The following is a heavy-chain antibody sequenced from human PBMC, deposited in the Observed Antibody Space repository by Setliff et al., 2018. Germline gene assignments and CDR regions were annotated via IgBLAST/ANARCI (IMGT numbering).Heavy chain of an antibody. CDR3: ARAPRLEWILPTFDY. V-gene: IGHV1-46*01. J-gene: IGHJ4*02. CDR2: INPSGGST. D-gene: IGHD3-3*01. Sequence: ASVKVSCKASGYTFTSYYMHWVRQAPGQGLEWMGIINPSGGSTSYAQNFQGRVTMTTDTSTNTAYMELRSLTSDDTAVYYCARAPRLEWILPTFDYWGQGTPVTVSS. CDR1: GYTFTSYY.